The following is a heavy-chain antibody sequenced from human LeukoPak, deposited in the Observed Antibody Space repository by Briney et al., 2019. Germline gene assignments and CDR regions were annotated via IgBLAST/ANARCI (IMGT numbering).Heavy chain of an antibody. J-gene: IGHJ1*01. V-gene: IGHV3-30*02. D-gene: IGHD6-13*01. CDR1: GFTFSSYA. Sequence: GGSLRLSCAASGFTFSSYAMHWVRQAPGKGLEWVAIIWSDGNNKYYADSVEGRFTISRDTSKNTLFLQMNSLRAEDTAVYYCARDGLGSSSWYVRPTEYFQHWGQGTLVTVSS. CDR2: IWSDGNNK. CDR3: ARDGLGSSSWYVRPTEYFQH.